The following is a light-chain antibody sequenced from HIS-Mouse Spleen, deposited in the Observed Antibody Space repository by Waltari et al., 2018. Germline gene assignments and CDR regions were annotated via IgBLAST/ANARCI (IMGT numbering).Light chain of an antibody. CDR3: MQALQTPWT. V-gene: IGKV2-28*01. CDR2: LGS. CDR1: QSLLHSNGYNY. Sequence: DIVMTQSPLSLPVTPGEPASIPCSSSQSLLHSNGYNYLDWYLQKPGQSPQLLIYLGSNRASGVPDRFSGSGSGTDFTLKISRVEAEDVGVYYCMQALQTPWTFGQGTKLEIK. J-gene: IGKJ2*01.